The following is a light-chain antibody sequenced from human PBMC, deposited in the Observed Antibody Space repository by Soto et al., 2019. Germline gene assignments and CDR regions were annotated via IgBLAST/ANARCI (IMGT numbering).Light chain of an antibody. Sequence: QLVLTQPPSVLGVPGQRVTIACTGSSSNIGAVYDVHWYQQVPGSAPKLLIYGQNNRPSGVPDRFSGSKSGTSASLAITGLQAEDEADYYCQSYDSTLTSVVFGGETKVTVL. CDR1: SSNIGAVYD. CDR3: QSYDSTLTSVV. V-gene: IGLV1-40*01. J-gene: IGLJ2*01. CDR2: GQN.